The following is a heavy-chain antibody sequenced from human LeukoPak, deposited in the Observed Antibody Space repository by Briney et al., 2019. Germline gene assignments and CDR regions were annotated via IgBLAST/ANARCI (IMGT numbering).Heavy chain of an antibody. V-gene: IGHV4-61*02. CDR3: AREPVTTLYYFDY. D-gene: IGHD4-11*01. CDR1: GGSISSGSYY. J-gene: IGHJ4*02. CDR2: IYTSGST. Sequence: SETLSLTCTVSGGSISSGSYYWSWIRQPAGKGLEWIGRIYTSGSTNYNPSLKSRVTISVDTSKNQFSLKLSSVTAADTAVYYCAREPVTTLYYFDYWGQGTLVTVSS.